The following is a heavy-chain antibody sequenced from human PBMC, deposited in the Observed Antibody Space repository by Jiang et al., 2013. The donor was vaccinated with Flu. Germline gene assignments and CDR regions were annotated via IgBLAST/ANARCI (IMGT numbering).Heavy chain of an antibody. J-gene: IGHJ6*02. CDR1: GGTFSSYA. D-gene: IGHD1-26*01. CDR3: AASNPPEEWWGATSSYYYYGMDV. V-gene: IGHV1-69*04. Sequence: SGAEVKKPGSSVKVSCKASGGTFSSYAISWVRQAPGQGLEWMGGIIPILGIANYAQKFQGRVTITADKSTSTAYMELSSLRSEDTAVYYCAASNPPEEWWGATSSYYYYGMDVWGQGTTVTVSS. CDR2: IIPILGIA.